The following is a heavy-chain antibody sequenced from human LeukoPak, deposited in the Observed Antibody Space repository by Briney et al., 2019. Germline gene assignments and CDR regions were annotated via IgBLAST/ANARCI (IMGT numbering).Heavy chain of an antibody. CDR1: GFTFTTYA. D-gene: IGHD6-19*01. J-gene: IGHJ4*02. V-gene: IGHV3-48*04. CDR3: ARVHSSGWYYFDY. Sequence: PGGSLRLSCAASGFTFTTYAMHWVRQAPGKGLEWVSYISSSSSTIYYADSVKGRFTISRDNAKNSLYLQMNSLRAEDTAVYYCARVHSSGWYYFDYWGQGTLVTVSS. CDR2: ISSSSSTI.